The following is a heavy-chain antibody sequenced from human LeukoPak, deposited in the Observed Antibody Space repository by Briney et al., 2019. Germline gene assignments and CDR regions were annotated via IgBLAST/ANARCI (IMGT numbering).Heavy chain of an antibody. Sequence: GGSLRLSCAASGFTFSSYWMSWVRLAPGKGLEWVANIKQDGSEKYYVDSVRGRFSISRDNSKNSLYLQMNSLRAEDTALYYCARVARGDYYYYYMDVWGKGTTVTVSS. CDR1: GFTFSSYW. J-gene: IGHJ6*03. D-gene: IGHD3-10*01. V-gene: IGHV3-7*01. CDR2: IKQDGSEK. CDR3: ARVARGDYYYYYMDV.